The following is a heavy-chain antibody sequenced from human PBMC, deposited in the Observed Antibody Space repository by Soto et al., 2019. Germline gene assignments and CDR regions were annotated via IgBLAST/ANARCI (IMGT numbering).Heavy chain of an antibody. J-gene: IGHJ3*02. CDR2: ISYSGKT. Sequence: SETLSLTCTVSGGSLSSFYWYWIRRPPGKGLEWIGYISYSGKTNYNPSLKSRVTISGDTSKNQFSLKLSSVTAADTAVYYCARTNTFDIWGQGTMVTVSS. CDR3: ARTNTFDI. V-gene: IGHV4-59*01. CDR1: GGSLSSFY.